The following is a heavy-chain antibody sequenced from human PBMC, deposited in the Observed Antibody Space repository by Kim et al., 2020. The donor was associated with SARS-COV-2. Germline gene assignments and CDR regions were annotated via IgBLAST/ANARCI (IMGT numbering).Heavy chain of an antibody. CDR2: TTRSGDGS. CDR1: GFTFSEYA. D-gene: IGHD5-18*01. Sequence: GGSLRLSCSGSGFTFSEYAIHWVRRAPGKGLESVSATTRSGDGSFYADSVEVRFTVSRDNSKNTLYLQMKSFRVEDTSVYYCVKYGLSYGAVLWGQGTLVIVSS. CDR3: VKYGLSYGAVL. V-gene: IGHV3-64D*06. J-gene: IGHJ4*02.